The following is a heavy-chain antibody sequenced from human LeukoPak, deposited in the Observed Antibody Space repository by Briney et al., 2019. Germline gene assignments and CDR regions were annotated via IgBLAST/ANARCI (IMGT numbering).Heavy chain of an antibody. Sequence: PSETLSLTCTVSGGSISSYYWSWIRQPPGKGLEWIGYIYYSGSTNYNPSLKSRVTISVDTSKNQFSLKLSSVTAADTAVYYCARSYVDTAMVYYYYMDVWGKGTTVTISS. CDR2: IYYSGST. J-gene: IGHJ6*03. CDR3: ARSYVDTAMVYYYYMDV. D-gene: IGHD5-18*01. CDR1: GGSISSYY. V-gene: IGHV4-59*08.